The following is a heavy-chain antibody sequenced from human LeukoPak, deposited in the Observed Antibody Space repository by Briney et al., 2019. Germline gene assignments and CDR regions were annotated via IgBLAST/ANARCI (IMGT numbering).Heavy chain of an antibody. CDR2: IYYSGST. Sequence: SETLSLTCTVSGGSISSYYWSWIRQPPGKGLEWIGYIYYSGSTNYNPSLRSRVTISVDTSKNQFSLKLSSVTAADTAVYYCARDPGRSSSWYPGLGSYWFDPWGQGTLVTVSS. D-gene: IGHD6-13*01. V-gene: IGHV4-59*01. J-gene: IGHJ5*02. CDR3: ARDPGRSSSWYPGLGSYWFDP. CDR1: GGSISSYY.